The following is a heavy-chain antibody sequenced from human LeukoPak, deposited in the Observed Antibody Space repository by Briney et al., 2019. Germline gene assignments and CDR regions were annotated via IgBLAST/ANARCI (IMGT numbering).Heavy chain of an antibody. D-gene: IGHD3-22*01. V-gene: IGHV4-39*07. CDR2: IFYSGST. J-gene: IGHJ6*03. CDR1: GGSISTSNYY. CDR3: ARDVVYYYDSSGVKTFYYYYYMDV. Sequence: PSETLSLTCTVSGGSISTSNYYWGWIRQPPVKGLEWIGNIFYSGSTYYSPSLRSRVTISLDTSRNQFSLKLNSVTAADTAVYYCARDVVYYYDSSGVKTFYYYYYMDVWGKGTTVTISS.